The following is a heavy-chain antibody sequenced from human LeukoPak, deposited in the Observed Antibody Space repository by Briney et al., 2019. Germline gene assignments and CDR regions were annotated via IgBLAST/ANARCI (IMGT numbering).Heavy chain of an antibody. CDR1: GFTFSSYA. J-gene: IGHJ6*02. V-gene: IGHV3-30*04. Sequence: GRSLRLSCAASGFTFSSYAMHWVRQAPGKGLEWVAVKYYANSVKGRFTISRDNSKNTLYPQMNSLRAEDTAVYYCARGGAAAGHYYYGMDVWGQGTTVTISS. D-gene: IGHD6-13*01. CDR3: ARGGAAAGHYYYGMDV. CDR2: K.